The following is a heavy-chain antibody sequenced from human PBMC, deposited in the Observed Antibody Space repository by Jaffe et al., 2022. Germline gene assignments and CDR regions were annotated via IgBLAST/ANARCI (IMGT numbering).Heavy chain of an antibody. CDR1: GFIFSSHW. D-gene: IGHD2-21*01. CDR2: IKEDGSVK. J-gene: IGHJ4*02. Sequence: EVELVESGGDLVQPGGSHRISCAVSGFIFSSHWMSWVRQAPGRGLEWVANIKEDGSVKHYVDSVKGRFTISRDNAKNSLYLQMDSLRAEDTAVYYCARLISGIPETIDYWGQGALVTVSS. V-gene: IGHV3-7*01. CDR3: ARLISGIPETIDY.